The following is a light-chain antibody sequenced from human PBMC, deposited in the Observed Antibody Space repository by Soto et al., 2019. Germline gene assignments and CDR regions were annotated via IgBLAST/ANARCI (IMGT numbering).Light chain of an antibody. J-gene: IGKJ5*01. CDR1: QNVSSSY. CDR3: QQYGSSVT. Sequence: ENVLTQSPGTLSLSPVERATLSCRASQNVSSSYLAWYQQNPGQAPRILMYGASSRATGIPDRFSGSGSGTDFTLTISRLEPEDFVVYYCQQYGSSVTFGQGTRLEIK. V-gene: IGKV3-20*01. CDR2: GAS.